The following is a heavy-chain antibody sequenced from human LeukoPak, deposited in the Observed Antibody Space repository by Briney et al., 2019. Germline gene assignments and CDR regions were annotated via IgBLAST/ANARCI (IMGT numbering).Heavy chain of an antibody. CDR1: GGSISSYY. J-gene: IGHJ4*02. Sequence: PSETLSLTCTVSGGSISSYYWSWIRQPAGKGLEWIGRIYTSGSTNYNPSLKSRVSMSVDTSKNQFSLKLSSVTAADTAVYYCARDSSDYGDYLDWGQETLVTVSS. CDR3: ARDSSDYGDYLD. CDR2: IYTSGST. D-gene: IGHD4-17*01. V-gene: IGHV4-4*07.